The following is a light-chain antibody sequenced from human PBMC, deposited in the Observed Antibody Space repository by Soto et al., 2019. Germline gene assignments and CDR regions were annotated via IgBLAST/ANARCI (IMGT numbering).Light chain of an antibody. CDR3: SSHTSGNTRV. Sequence: QSALTQPASVSGSPGQSIAISCTGTSSDVGGYDYVSWYQQHPDKAPKRMIYEVTKRPSGVSNRFSGSKSGNTASLTISGLQPEDEADYYCSSHTSGNTRVFGSGTKVTVL. CDR2: EVT. V-gene: IGLV2-14*01. CDR1: SSDVGGYDY. J-gene: IGLJ1*01.